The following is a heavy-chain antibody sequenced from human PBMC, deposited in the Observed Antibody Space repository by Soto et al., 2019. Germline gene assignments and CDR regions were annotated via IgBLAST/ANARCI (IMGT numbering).Heavy chain of an antibody. Sequence: GSLRLSCTASGFTFGDYAMSWFRQAPGKGLEWVGFIRSKAYGGTTEYAASVKGRFTISRDDSKSIAYLQMNSLKTQDTAVYYCAKEGGYPHYSKRYYYMDVWGKGTTVTVSS. V-gene: IGHV3-49*03. CDR2: IRSKAYGGTT. CDR1: GFTFGDYA. CDR3: AKEGGYPHYSKRYYYMDV. J-gene: IGHJ6*03. D-gene: IGHD4-4*01.